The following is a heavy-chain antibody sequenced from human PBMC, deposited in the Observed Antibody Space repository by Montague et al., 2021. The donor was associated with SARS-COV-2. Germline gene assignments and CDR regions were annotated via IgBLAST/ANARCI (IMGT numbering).Heavy chain of an antibody. CDR1: GGSMRDSNYY. V-gene: IGHV4-39*01. CDR2: IWQSGIT. D-gene: IGHD1-26*01. CDR3: ARQWELRGGDWHFDL. Sequence: SETLSLTCSVSGGSMRDSNYYWGWIRQSPGKGLEWIGSIWQSGITYYNASLKSRVTISVDTSKNQVSLKLTSVTAADTAVYYCARQWELRGGDWHFDLWGRGTRVTVSS. J-gene: IGHJ2*01.